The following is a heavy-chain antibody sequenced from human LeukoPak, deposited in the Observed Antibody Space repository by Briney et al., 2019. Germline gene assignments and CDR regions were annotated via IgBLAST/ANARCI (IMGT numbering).Heavy chain of an antibody. CDR2: IYYSGST. V-gene: IGHV4-39*07. J-gene: IGHJ2*01. Sequence: KTSETLSLTCTVFGGSISSSSYYWGWIRQPPGKGLEWIGSIYYSGSTYYNPSLKSRVTISVDTSKNQFSLKLSSVTAADTAVYYCARARCDTVRTPRFWYFDLWGRGTLVTVSS. CDR1: GGSISSSSYY. CDR3: ARARCDTVRTPRFWYFDL. D-gene: IGHD2/OR15-2a*01.